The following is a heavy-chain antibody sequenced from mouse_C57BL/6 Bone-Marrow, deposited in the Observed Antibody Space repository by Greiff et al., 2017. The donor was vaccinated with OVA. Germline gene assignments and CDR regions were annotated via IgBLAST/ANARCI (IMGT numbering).Heavy chain of an antibody. CDR2: IHPSDSDT. CDR1: GYTFTSYW. V-gene: IGHV1-74*01. D-gene: IGHD2-2*01. J-gene: IGHJ4*01. CDR3: AIKSTMVYPHYYYAMDY. Sequence: VQLQQPGAELVKPGASVKVSCKASGYTFTSYWMHWVQQRPGQGLEWIGRIHPSDSDTNYNQKFKGKATLTVDKSSSTAYMQLSSLTSEDSAVYYCAIKSTMVYPHYYYAMDYWGQGTSVTVSS.